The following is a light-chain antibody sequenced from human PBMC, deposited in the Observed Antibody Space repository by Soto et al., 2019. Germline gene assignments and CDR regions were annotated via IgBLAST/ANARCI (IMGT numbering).Light chain of an antibody. J-gene: IGKJ2*01. CDR3: QQYGTSPFT. CDR2: GSS. CDR1: QSVSSNY. V-gene: IGKV3-20*01. Sequence: PGARATLSCRASQSVSSNYVAWYQQKPGQAPRLLTHGSSSRATGVPDRFSGRGSGTTFTLVISRLEPEDFAVYYCQQYGTSPFTFGQGTKVEI.